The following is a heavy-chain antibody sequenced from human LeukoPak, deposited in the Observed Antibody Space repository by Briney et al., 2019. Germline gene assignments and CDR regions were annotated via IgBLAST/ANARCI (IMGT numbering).Heavy chain of an antibody. V-gene: IGHV3-23*01. CDR1: RFTFSSYA. Sequence: GGSLRLSCAASRFTFSSYAMSWVRQGPGKGLEWVSVISASGSSTDYADSVKGRFTISRDISKNTLYLQMNSLRAEDTAVYYCAINYDIFVWGQGTLVTVSS. CDR3: AINYDIFV. J-gene: IGHJ4*02. D-gene: IGHD3-9*01. CDR2: ISASGSST.